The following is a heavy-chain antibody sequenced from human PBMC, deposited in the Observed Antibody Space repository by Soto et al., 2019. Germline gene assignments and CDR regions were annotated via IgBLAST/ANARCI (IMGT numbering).Heavy chain of an antibody. Sequence: VQLVESGGGLVQPGGSLRLSCAASGLTVSNNYMSWVRQAPGKGLEWVSGIYSGGSTYYADSVKDRSTISRDNYKNTLYLQMDSLKAEVTAVYYCARELTHCVVTSCLSRFDYWGQGTLVTVSS. CDR2: IYSGGST. V-gene: IGHV3-66*01. D-gene: IGHD2-2*01. CDR3: ARELTHCVVTSCLSRFDY. CDR1: GLTVSNNY. J-gene: IGHJ4*02.